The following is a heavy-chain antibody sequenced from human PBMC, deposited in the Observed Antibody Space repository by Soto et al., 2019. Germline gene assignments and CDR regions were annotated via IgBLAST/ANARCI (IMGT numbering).Heavy chain of an antibody. J-gene: IGHJ5*02. CDR3: ARHVGYYSQGEWFDP. V-gene: IGHV4-59*08. D-gene: IGHD2-15*01. Sequence: QVQLQESGPGLVKPSETLSLTCTVSGGSISSYYWSWIRQPPGKGLEWIGYIYYSGSTKYNPSLKSRVTISVDTSKNQFSLTLSSVTAADTAVYYCARHVGYYSQGEWFDPWGQGTLVTVSS. CDR1: GGSISSYY. CDR2: IYYSGST.